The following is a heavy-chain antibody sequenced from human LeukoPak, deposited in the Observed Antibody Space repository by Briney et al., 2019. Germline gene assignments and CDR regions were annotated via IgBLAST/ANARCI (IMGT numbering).Heavy chain of an antibody. CDR3: ARAGKWLRSYYFDY. CDR2: INHSGST. J-gene: IGHJ4*02. Sequence: SETLSLTCAVYGGSFSGYYWSWIRQPPGKGLEWIGEINHSGSTNYNPSLKSRVTMSVDTSKNQFSLKLSSVTAADTAVYYCARAGKWLRSYYFDYWGQGTLVTVSS. D-gene: IGHD5-12*01. V-gene: IGHV4-34*01. CDR1: GGSFSGYY.